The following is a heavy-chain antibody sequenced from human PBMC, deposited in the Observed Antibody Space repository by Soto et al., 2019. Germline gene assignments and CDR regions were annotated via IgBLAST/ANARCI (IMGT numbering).Heavy chain of an antibody. CDR3: TRAISGGPFDY. J-gene: IGHJ4*02. D-gene: IGHD2-15*01. CDR1: GFIFSTYS. Sequence: GGSLRLSCAASGFIFSTYSMNWVRQTPGKGLEWVSSISRSSDHMYYADSVRGRFTISRDNAKNSLFLQMNSLRAEDTAVYYCTRAISGGPFDYCGQGALVTVSS. V-gene: IGHV3-21*01. CDR2: ISRSSDHM.